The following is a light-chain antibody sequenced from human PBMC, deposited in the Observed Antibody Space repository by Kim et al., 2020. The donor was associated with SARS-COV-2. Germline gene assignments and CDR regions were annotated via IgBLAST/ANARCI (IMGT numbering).Light chain of an antibody. J-gene: IGKJ4*01. CDR3: QQYNNWPRLT. CDR1: RSVSSN. Sequence: SPGERASPSCGCRRSVSSNLAEYHQTPGRAPRLLIYSASTRATGIPARFSGSGSGTEFTLTISSLQSEDFAVYYCQQYNNWPRLTFGGGTKVDIK. V-gene: IGKV3-15*01. CDR2: SAS.